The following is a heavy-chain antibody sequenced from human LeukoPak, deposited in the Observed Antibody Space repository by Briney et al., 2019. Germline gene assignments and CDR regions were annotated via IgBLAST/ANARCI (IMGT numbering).Heavy chain of an antibody. CDR1: GYTFTSYG. CDR2: VSPYNNKT. V-gene: IGHV1-18*01. D-gene: IGHD6-13*01. CDR3: ARRSSWNDY. J-gene: IGHJ4*02. Sequence: ASVKVSCKASGYTFTSYGISWVRQAPGQGLESIGWVSPYNNKTNYAQKVQGRVSMATDTSTSTAYMDLRSLRSDDTAVYYCARRSSWNDYWGQGTLVTVSS.